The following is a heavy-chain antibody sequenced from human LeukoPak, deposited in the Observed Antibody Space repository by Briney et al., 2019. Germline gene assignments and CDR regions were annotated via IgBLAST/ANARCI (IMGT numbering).Heavy chain of an antibody. Sequence: GGSLRLSSAASGFTCSSYSMNWVRQAPGKGLEWVSSISSSSSYIYYADPVKGRFTISRDNAKNSLYLQMNSLRAEDTAVYYCARDSLAPHGATEHWGQGTLVTVSS. CDR2: ISSSSSYI. D-gene: IGHD4-17*01. CDR1: GFTCSSYS. CDR3: ARDSLAPHGATEH. J-gene: IGHJ4*02. V-gene: IGHV3-21*01.